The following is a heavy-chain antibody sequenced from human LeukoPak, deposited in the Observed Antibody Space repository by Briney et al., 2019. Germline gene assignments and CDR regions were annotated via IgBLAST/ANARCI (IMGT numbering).Heavy chain of an antibody. CDR2: ISDTGRYI. CDR1: EFTFSNYD. Sequence: GGSLRLSCVGSEFTFSNYDMTWVRQAPGKGLEGVSSISDTGRYIFSADSMRGRFSISRDNSANTLYLQMYTLRIEDTATYFCAAKLPGGAYYFDFWGQGTLVTVSS. D-gene: IGHD2-21*01. J-gene: IGHJ4*02. V-gene: IGHV3-23*01. CDR3: AAKLPGGAYYFDF.